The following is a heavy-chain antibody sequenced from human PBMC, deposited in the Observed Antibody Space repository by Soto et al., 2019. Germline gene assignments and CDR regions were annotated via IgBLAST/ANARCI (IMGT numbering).Heavy chain of an antibody. J-gene: IGHJ6*02. D-gene: IGHD2-2*01. CDR1: GFTFSSYS. CDR3: ARDGPIVVVPAAISYYYYGMDV. Sequence: EVQLVESGGGLVQPGGSLRLSCAASGFTFSSYSMNWVRQAPGKGLEWVSYISSSSSTIYYADSVKGRFTISRDNAKNSLYLQMNSLRDEDTAVYYCARDGPIVVVPAAISYYYYGMDVWGQGTTVTVSS. CDR2: ISSSSSTI. V-gene: IGHV3-48*02.